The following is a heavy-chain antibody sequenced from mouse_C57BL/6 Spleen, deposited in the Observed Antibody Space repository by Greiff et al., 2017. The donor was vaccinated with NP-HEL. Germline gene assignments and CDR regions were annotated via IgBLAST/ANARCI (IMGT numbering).Heavy chain of an antibody. Sequence: EVNLVESGGGLVKPGGSLKLSCAASGFTFSSYAMSWVRQTPEKRLEWVATISDGGSYTYYPDNVKGRFTISRDNAKNNLYLQMSHLKSEDTAMYYCARGDFDVWGTGTTVTVSS. CDR2: ISDGGSYT. CDR1: GFTFSSYA. V-gene: IGHV5-4*03. CDR3: ARGDFDV. J-gene: IGHJ1*03.